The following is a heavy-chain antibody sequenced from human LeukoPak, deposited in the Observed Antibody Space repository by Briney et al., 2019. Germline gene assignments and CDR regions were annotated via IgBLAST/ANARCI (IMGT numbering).Heavy chain of an antibody. CDR2: ISAYNGNT. Sequence: ASVKVSCKASGYTFTSYGISWVRQAPGQGLEWMGWISAYNGNTNYAQKLQGRVTMTTDTSTSTAYMELRSLRSDDTAVYYCARVSPGDFWSGYYPDYYYYYMDVWGKGTTVTVSS. CDR3: ARVSPGDFWSGYYPDYYYYYMDV. CDR1: GYTFTSYG. D-gene: IGHD3-3*01. V-gene: IGHV1-18*01. J-gene: IGHJ6*03.